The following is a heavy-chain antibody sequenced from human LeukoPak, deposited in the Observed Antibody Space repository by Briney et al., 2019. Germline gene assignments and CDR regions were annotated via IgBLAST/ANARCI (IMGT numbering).Heavy chain of an antibody. CDR2: IDQDGSEI. V-gene: IGHV3-7*01. D-gene: IGHD5-18*01. CDR3: AKGGHSYGYADY. Sequence: GGSLRLSCAASGFTFSSHWMTWVRQGPGKGLEWVANIDQDGSEINYVDSVKGRFTISRDNAKNSLYLQMNSLRAEDTAVYYCAKGGHSYGYADYWGQGTLVTVSS. J-gene: IGHJ4*02. CDR1: GFTFSSHW.